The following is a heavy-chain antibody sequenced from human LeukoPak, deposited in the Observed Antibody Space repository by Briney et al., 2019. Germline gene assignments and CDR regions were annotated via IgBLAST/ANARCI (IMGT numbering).Heavy chain of an antibody. CDR3: ARVRGASHRGTLYYFDY. Sequence: SETLSLTCAVYGGSFSGYYWSWIRQPPGKGLEWIGEINHSGSTNYNPSLKSRVTISVDTSKNQFSLKLSSVTAAGTAVYYCARVRGASHRGTLYYFDYWGQGTLVTVSS. D-gene: IGHD3-10*01. J-gene: IGHJ4*02. CDR1: GGSFSGYY. CDR2: INHSGST. V-gene: IGHV4-34*01.